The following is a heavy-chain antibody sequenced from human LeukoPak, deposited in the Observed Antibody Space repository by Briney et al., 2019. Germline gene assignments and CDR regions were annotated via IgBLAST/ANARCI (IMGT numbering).Heavy chain of an antibody. CDR3: ARDPATYSYDSSGIWDAFDI. CDR1: GYSISSGYY. CDR2: IYHSGST. V-gene: IGHV4-38-2*02. Sequence: PSETLSLTCTVSGYSISSGYYWGWIRQPPGKELEWIGRIYHSGSTSYNPSLKSRVTILVDTSKTQCSLKLSSVTAADTAVYYCARDPATYSYDSSGIWDAFDIWGRGTMVTVSS. J-gene: IGHJ3*02. D-gene: IGHD3-22*01.